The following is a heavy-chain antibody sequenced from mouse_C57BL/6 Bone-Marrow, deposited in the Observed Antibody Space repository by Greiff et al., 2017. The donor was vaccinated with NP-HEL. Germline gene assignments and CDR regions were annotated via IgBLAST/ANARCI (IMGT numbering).Heavy chain of an antibody. D-gene: IGHD2-3*01. Sequence: QVQLQQPGAELVKPGASVKMSCKASGYTFTSYWITWVKQRPGQGLEWIGDIYPGSGSTNYNEKFKSKATLTVDTSSSTAYMQLSSLTSEDSAVYYCAREDDGYHWFAYWGQGTLVTVSA. CDR3: AREDDGYHWFAY. CDR1: GYTFTSYW. V-gene: IGHV1-55*01. J-gene: IGHJ3*01. CDR2: IYPGSGST.